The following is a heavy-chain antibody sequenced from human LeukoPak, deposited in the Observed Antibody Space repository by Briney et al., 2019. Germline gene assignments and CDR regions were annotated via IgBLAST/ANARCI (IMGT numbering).Heavy chain of an antibody. D-gene: IGHD4-11*01. Sequence: ASVKVSCKASGYTFTSYGINWVRQAPGQGLEWMGWINTYNGNTNYAQDLQGRVIMTIDTSVSTAYLELRSLRSDDTAVYYCARDRLLGGVTTEMVTYYYYYGMDVWGQGTTVTVSS. CDR3: ARDRLLGGVTTEMVTYYYYYGMDV. CDR1: GYTFTSYG. CDR2: INTYNGNT. V-gene: IGHV1-18*01. J-gene: IGHJ6*02.